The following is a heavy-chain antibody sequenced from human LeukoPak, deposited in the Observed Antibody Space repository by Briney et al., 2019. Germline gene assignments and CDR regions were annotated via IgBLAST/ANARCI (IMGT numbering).Heavy chain of an antibody. CDR3: AREYYDFWSGYYTEGY. J-gene: IGHJ4*02. CDR2: ISSSGSTI. CDR1: GYTFSASY. V-gene: IGHV3-11*01. Sequence: KPGGSLRVSCAAPGYTFSASYMSWIRQAPGEGLWWVSYISSSGSTIYYADSVKGRFTISRDNAKNSLYLQMNSLRAEDTAVYYCAREYYDFWSGYYTEGYWGQGTLVTVSS. D-gene: IGHD3-3*01.